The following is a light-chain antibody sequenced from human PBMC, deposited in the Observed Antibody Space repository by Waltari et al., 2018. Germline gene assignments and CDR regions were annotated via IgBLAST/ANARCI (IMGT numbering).Light chain of an antibody. J-gene: IGLJ1*01. Sequence: QSALTQPASVSGSPGQSITISCSGTDSDVGAYDFVSWYQQHPGKAPHLIIYEVSNRPAGISNRFPASQSGNTASLTISGLQAEDEADYYCSSYTTSSAPGVFGTGTRVTVL. CDR1: DSDVGAYDF. CDR2: EVS. CDR3: SSYTTSSAPGV. V-gene: IGLV2-14*01.